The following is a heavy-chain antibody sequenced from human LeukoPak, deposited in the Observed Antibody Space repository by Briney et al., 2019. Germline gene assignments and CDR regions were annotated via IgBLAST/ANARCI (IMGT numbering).Heavy chain of an antibody. J-gene: IGHJ5*02. Sequence: GASVKVSCKASGYTFTGYYMHWVRQAPGQGLEWMGWINPNSGGTNYAQKFQGRVTMTRDTSISTAYMELSRLRSDDTAVYYCARDYYDSSGYGARWFDPWAREPWSPSPQ. D-gene: IGHD3-22*01. CDR3: ARDYYDSSGYGARWFDP. V-gene: IGHV1-2*02. CDR1: GYTFTGYY. CDR2: INPNSGGT.